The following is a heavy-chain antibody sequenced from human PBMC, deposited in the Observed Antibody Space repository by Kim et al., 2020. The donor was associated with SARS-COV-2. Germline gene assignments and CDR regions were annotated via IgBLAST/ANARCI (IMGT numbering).Heavy chain of an antibody. J-gene: IGHJ6*02. Sequence: GRFTISRDNSKNTLYLQMNSLRAEDTAVYYCAREPMGSVPYYYDYYGLDVWGQGTTVTVSS. D-gene: IGHD3-10*01. V-gene: IGHV3-30*07. CDR3: AREPMGSVPYYYDYYGLDV.